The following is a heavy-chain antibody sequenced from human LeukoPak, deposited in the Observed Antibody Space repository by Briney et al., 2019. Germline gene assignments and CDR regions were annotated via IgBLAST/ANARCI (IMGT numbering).Heavy chain of an antibody. CDR2: ISGDTTYI. V-gene: IGHV3-21*01. CDR3: ARRGTDASFSFFDV. Sequence: PGGSLRLSCAGSGFTFSDFWMTWVRQTPGERPEWVSSISGDTTYIYYADSLKGRITISRDNTNTSLFLQMNSLRAEDTATYFCARRGTDASFSFFDVWGQGTMVTVSS. CDR1: GFTFSDFW. D-gene: IGHD1-1*01. J-gene: IGHJ3*01.